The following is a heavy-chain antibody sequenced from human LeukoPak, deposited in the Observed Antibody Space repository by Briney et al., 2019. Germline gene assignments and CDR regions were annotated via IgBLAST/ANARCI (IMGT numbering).Heavy chain of an antibody. J-gene: IGHJ5*02. CDR3: ARGQVVVDPPDP. CDR2: IYYSGST. V-gene: IGHV4-39*07. CDR1: GGSISSSSYY. D-gene: IGHD3-22*01. Sequence: SETLSLTCTVSGGSISSSSYYWGWIRQPPGKGLEWIGSIYYSGSTYYNPSLKSRVTISVDTSKNQFSLKLSSVTAADTAVYYCARGQVVVDPPDPWGQGTLVTVSS.